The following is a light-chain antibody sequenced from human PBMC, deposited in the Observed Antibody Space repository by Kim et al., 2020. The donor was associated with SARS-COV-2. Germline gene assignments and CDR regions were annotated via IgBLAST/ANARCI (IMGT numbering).Light chain of an antibody. V-gene: IGKV3-20*01. Sequence: EIVLTQSPGTLSLSPGERATLSCRASQSVSSYYLAWYQQKPGQAPRLLIYGASSRATGIPDRFSGSGSGTDFTLTISRLEPEDFAVYYGQQYGSSPYSFGQGTKLEI. CDR2: GAS. CDR1: QSVSSYY. CDR3: QQYGSSPYS. J-gene: IGKJ2*03.